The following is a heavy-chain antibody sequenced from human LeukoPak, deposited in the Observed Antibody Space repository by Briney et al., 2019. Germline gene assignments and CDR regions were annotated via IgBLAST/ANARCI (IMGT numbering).Heavy chain of an antibody. D-gene: IGHD6-19*01. Sequence: ASVKVSCKASGGTFSSYAISWVRQAPGQGLEWMGGIIPIFGTANYAQKFQGRVTITADESTSTAYMELSSLRSEDTAVYYCATAITAGYSSGYDWFDPWGQGTLVTVSS. CDR2: IIPIFGTA. CDR1: GGTFSSYA. V-gene: IGHV1-69*13. CDR3: ATAITAGYSSGYDWFDP. J-gene: IGHJ5*02.